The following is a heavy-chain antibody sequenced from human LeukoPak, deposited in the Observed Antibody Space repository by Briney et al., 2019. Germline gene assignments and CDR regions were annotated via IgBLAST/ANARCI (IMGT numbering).Heavy chain of an antibody. CDR3: AKTPYYDSTGYYHYYYYAMDV. D-gene: IGHD3-22*01. CDR1: GFTFSSYA. V-gene: IGHV3-23*01. CDR2: ISAGGSNT. J-gene: IGHJ6*02. Sequence: GGSLRLSCAASGFTFSSYAMGWVRQAPGKGLEWVSAISAGGSNTYYADSVKGRFTISRDTSKNTLYLQMHSLRAEDTAVYYCAKTPYYDSTGYYHYYYYAMDVWGQGTTVTVSS.